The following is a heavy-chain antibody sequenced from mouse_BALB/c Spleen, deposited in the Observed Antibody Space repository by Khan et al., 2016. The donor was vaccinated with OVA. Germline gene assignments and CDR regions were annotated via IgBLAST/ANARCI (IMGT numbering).Heavy chain of an antibody. CDR2: INPHIGET. J-gene: IGHJ2*01. Sequence: VQLKQSGPELVKPGASVKISCKASGYSFTGYFMNWVMQSPGKRLEWIGRINPHIGETFYNQKFKGKATLTVDESSSTAHMELRSLASEDSAVYDSSVKYGSDFKYWGEGITLKVSS. CDR3: SVKYGSDFKY. V-gene: IGHV1-20*02. CDR1: GYSFTGYF. D-gene: IGHD1-1*01.